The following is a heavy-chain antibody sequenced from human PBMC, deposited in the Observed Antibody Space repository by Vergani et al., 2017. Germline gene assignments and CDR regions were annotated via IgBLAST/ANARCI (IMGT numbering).Heavy chain of an antibody. J-gene: IGHJ4*02. D-gene: IGHD2-2*01. CDR3: AKCDCSSSSCVSFFSD. CDR1: GFTFVDYA. V-gene: IGHV3-9*01. Sequence: EVPLVESGGGLVQPGRSLRLSCTASGFTFVDYAMHWVRQAPGKGLEWVSGISWNSGNIGYGDSVKGRFTISRDNAKNSLYLQMNSLRAEDTALYYCAKCDCSSSSCVSFFSDWGQGTLVTVSS. CDR2: ISWNSGNI.